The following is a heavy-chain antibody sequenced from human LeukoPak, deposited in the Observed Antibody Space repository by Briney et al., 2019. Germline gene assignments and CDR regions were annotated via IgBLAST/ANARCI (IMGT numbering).Heavy chain of an antibody. CDR1: GITFSTYW. J-gene: IGHJ4*02. D-gene: IGHD6-19*01. CDR3: ARGAYSSGWAYFDH. Sequence: GGSLRLSCAASGITFSTYWMSWVRQAPGKGLEWVANIKQDGSEKYYVDSVKGRFTISRDNAKNSLYLHMDSLRAEDTAVYYCARGAYSSGWAYFDHWGQGTLVTVSS. V-gene: IGHV3-7*01. CDR2: IKQDGSEK.